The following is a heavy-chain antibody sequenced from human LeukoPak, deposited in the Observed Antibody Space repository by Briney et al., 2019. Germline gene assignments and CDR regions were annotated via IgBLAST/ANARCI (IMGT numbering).Heavy chain of an antibody. J-gene: IGHJ6*02. CDR1: GFTFSSYG. D-gene: IGHD4-17*01. CDR3: ARDTGKNGDYGDYYYYYGMDV. CDR2: ISSSSSYI. Sequence: GGSLRLSCAASGFTFSSYGMHWVRQAPGKGLEWVSPISSSSSYIYYADSVKGRFTISRDNAKNSLYLQMNSLRAEDTAVYYCARDTGKNGDYGDYYYYYGMDVWGQGTTVTVSS. V-gene: IGHV3-21*01.